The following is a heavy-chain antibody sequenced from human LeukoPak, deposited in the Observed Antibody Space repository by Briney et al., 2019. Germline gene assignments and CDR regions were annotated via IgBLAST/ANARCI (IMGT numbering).Heavy chain of an antibody. Sequence: PGGSLRLSCAASGLTFSSYAMHWVRQAPGKGLEWVAVISYDGSNKYYADSVKGRFTISRDNSKNTLYLQMNSLRAEDTAVYYCARDGASGDYVPWYFDLWGRGTLVTVSS. J-gene: IGHJ2*01. CDR3: ARDGASGDYVPWYFDL. D-gene: IGHD4-17*01. CDR1: GLTFSSYA. CDR2: ISYDGSNK. V-gene: IGHV3-30-3*01.